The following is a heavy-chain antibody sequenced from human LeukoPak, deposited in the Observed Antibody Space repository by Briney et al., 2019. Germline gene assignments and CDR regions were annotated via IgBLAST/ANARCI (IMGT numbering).Heavy chain of an antibody. V-gene: IGHV4-39*07. J-gene: IGHJ4*02. D-gene: IGHD3-3*01. CDR2: LYYSGST. CDR3: ASRSSIWSGYQDTLYYFDS. Sequence: PSETLSLTCTVSGGSVTGSSFYWGWIRQPPGKGLEWSGSLYYSGSTYYNPSPKSGVTISVDTSMNPFSLKLSSVPAADTAVYYCASRSSIWSGYQDTLYYFDSWGQGTLVTVSS. CDR1: GGSVTGSSFY.